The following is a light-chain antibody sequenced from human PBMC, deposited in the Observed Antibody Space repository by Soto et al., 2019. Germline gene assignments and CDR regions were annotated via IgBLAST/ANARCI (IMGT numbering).Light chain of an antibody. V-gene: IGKV1-39*01. Sequence: DIQMTQSPSSMSASVGDRVTITCRASQSISNYLNWYQQKPGKAPKLLIYAASSLQSGVPSRFSGSGSGTDFTLTISSLQPEDFATYYCQQSYSTLTFGPGTKVDIK. CDR2: AAS. CDR3: QQSYSTLT. CDR1: QSISNY. J-gene: IGKJ3*01.